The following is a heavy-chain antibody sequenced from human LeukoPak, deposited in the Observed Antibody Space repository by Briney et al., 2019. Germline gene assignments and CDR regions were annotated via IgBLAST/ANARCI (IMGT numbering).Heavy chain of an antibody. CDR3: ATDRAEQQGVQLYYYFGMDV. Sequence: ASLKVSCKASGGTLTSHGISWVRQAPGQGLEWMGRVIPIRNTVNYAQKFQGRLTITAGTSTSTAYMDLSSLRSDDTAVYYCATDRAEQQGVQLYYYFGMDVWGQGTTVTVSS. J-gene: IGHJ6*02. D-gene: IGHD5-24*01. V-gene: IGHV1-69*04. CDR1: GGTLTSHG. CDR2: VIPIRNTV.